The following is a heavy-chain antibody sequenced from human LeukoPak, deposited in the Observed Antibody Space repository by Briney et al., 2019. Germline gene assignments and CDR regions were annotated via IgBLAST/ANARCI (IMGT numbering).Heavy chain of an antibody. CDR2: INHSGST. CDR3: ARGITVVVPAAILGAAFDP. J-gene: IGHJ5*02. Sequence: PSETLSLTCAVYGGSFSGYYWSWIRQPPGKGLEWIGEINHSGSTNYNPSLKSRVTISVDTSKNQYSLKLSSVTAADTAVYYCARGITVVVPAAILGAAFDPGGQGTLVTVSS. D-gene: IGHD2-2*02. V-gene: IGHV4-34*01. CDR1: GGSFSGYY.